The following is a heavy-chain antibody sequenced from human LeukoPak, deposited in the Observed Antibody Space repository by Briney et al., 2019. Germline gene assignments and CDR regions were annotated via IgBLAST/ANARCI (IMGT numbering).Heavy chain of an antibody. CDR3: ARAYYDILTGYYIDY. J-gene: IGHJ4*02. CDR1: GGSISSGSYY. CDR2: IYTSGST. V-gene: IGHV4-61*02. D-gene: IGHD3-9*01. Sequence: SETLSLTCTVSGGSISSGSYYWSWIRQPAGKGLEWIGRIYTSGSTNYNPSLKSRVTISVDTSKNQFSLKLSSVTAADTAVYYCARAYYDILTGYYIDYWGQGTLVTVSS.